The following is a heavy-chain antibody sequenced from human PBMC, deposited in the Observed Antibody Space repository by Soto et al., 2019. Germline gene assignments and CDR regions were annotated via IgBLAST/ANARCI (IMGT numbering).Heavy chain of an antibody. CDR3: AKDWGEIAARRLPFDY. D-gene: IGHD6-6*01. V-gene: IGHV3-23*01. Sequence: GGSLRLSCAASGFTFSSYAMSWFRQAPGKGLEWVSAISGSGGSTYYADSVKGRFTISRDNSKNTLYLQMNSLRAEDTAVYYCAKDWGEIAARRLPFDYWGQGTLVTVSS. CDR2: ISGSGGST. J-gene: IGHJ4*02. CDR1: GFTFSSYA.